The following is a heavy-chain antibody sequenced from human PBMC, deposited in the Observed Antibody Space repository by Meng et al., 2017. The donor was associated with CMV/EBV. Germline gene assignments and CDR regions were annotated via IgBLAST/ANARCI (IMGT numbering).Heavy chain of an antibody. CDR1: RYTCTGYY. CDR2: INPNSGGT. J-gene: IGHJ4*02. D-gene: IGHD1-14*01. Sequence: VQSGCVVKQPRTSVKVSCKTSRYTCTGYYMHWVRHAPGQVLEWMGWINPNSGGTNYEQTFQGRVTMTRDTSISTAYMELSRRRADDKAVYYCARDDGILDYWGQGTRVT. V-gene: IGHV1-2*02. CDR3: ARDDGILDY.